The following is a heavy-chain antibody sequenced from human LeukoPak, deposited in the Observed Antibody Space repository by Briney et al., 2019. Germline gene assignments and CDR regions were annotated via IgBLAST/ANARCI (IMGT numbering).Heavy chain of an antibody. CDR2: IYHSGST. Sequence: SETLSLTCAVSGYSISSGYYWGWIRQPPGRGLEWIGSIYHSGSTYYNPSLKSRGTISVDTSKNQFSLKLSSVTAADTAVYYCARQGSSSWYNYMDVWGKGTTVTVSS. J-gene: IGHJ6*03. CDR3: ARQGSSSWYNYMDV. CDR1: GYSISSGYY. V-gene: IGHV4-38-2*01. D-gene: IGHD6-13*01.